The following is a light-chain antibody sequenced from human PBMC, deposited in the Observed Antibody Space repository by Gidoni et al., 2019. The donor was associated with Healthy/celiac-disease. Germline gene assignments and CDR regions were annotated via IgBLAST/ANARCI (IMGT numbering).Light chain of an antibody. V-gene: IGKV1-13*02. CDR3: QQFNSYPQRGT. Sequence: AIQLTQSPSSLSASVGDRVTITCRASQGISSALAWYQQKPGKAPKLLIYDASSLESGVPSRFSGSGSGTDFTLTISSLQPEDFATYYCQQFNSYPQRGTFGGXTKVEIK. CDR1: QGISSA. J-gene: IGKJ4*01. CDR2: DAS.